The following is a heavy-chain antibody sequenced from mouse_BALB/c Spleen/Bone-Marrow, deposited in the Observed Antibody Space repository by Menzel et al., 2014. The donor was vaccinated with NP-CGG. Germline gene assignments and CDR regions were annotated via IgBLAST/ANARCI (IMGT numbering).Heavy chain of an antibody. CDR2: INPDSNTI. J-gene: IGHJ3*01. CDR3: ARLGYYGSFAY. V-gene: IGHV4-1*02. CDR1: GFDFSGFW. Sequence: EVQRVESGGGLVQPGGSLKLSCAASGFDFSGFWMSWVRQAPGRGLGWIGEINPDSNTINYSPSLKDKFIISRDNAKNTLYLQMSKVRSEDTALYYCARLGYYGSFAYWGQGTLVTVSA. D-gene: IGHD1-2*01.